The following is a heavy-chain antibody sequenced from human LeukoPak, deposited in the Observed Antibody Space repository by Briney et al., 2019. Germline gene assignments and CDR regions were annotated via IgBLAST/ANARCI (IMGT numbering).Heavy chain of an antibody. V-gene: IGHV4-39*07. D-gene: IGHD4-17*01. CDR3: ARRDAVYGDYVRWFDP. CDR1: GGSISSSSYY. Sequence: SETLSLTCTVSGGSISSSSYYWGWIRQPPGKGLEWIGSIYYSGSTYYNPSLKSRVTISVDTSKNRFSLKLSSVTAADTAVYYCARRDAVYGDYVRWFDPWGQGTLVTVSS. CDR2: IYYSGST. J-gene: IGHJ5*02.